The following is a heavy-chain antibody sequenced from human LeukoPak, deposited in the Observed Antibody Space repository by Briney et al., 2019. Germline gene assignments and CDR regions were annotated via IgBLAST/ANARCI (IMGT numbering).Heavy chain of an antibody. J-gene: IGHJ3*02. CDR2: IYYSGTT. CDR1: AGSMSGHY. CDR3: ARLVDNYSSGDPDTFDM. Sequence: PSETLSLTCSVSAGSMSGHYWSWIRQPPGKGLEWIGYIYYSGTTSYNPSLKSRVTISVDTSKNQFSLKLTSVTAADTAVYYCARLVDNYSSGDPDTFDMWGQGTMVTVSS. V-gene: IGHV4-59*11. D-gene: IGHD3-22*01.